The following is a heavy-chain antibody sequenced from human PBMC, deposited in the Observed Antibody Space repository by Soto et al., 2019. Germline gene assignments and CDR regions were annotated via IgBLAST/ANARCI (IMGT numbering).Heavy chain of an antibody. CDR1: GGSMSPGY. CDR3: ARKYSGFDY. J-gene: IGHJ4*01. Sequence: SETLSLTCTVSGGSMSPGYWTWVRQPPGKGLEWIGYVHPTGTRNYNSSLESRLYISIDTSKNQFSLKLTSVTPADTAVYYCARKYSGFDYWGHGTLVTVS. D-gene: IGHD2-21*01. CDR2: VHPTGTR. V-gene: IGHV4-59*01.